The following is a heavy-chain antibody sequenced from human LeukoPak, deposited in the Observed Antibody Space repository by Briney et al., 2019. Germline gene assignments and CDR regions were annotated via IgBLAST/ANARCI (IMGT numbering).Heavy chain of an antibody. V-gene: IGHV4-39*07. CDR3: ARADYDILTGYYYYFDY. D-gene: IGHD3-9*01. Sequence: SETLSLTCTVSGGSISSSSYYWGWIRQPPGKGLEWIGSIYYSGSTYYNPSLKSRVTISVDTSKNQFSLKLSSVTAADTAVYYCARADYDILTGYYYYFDYWGQGTLVTVSS. CDR1: GGSISSSSYY. CDR2: IYYSGST. J-gene: IGHJ4*02.